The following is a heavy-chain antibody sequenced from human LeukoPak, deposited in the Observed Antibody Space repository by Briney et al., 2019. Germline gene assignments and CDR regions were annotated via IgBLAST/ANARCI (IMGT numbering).Heavy chain of an antibody. CDR2: INHSGIT. V-gene: IGHV4-34*01. Sequence: PSETLSLTCAFYGASFSGYYRRWIRQPPGKGLEWIGEINHSGITTNNPSLKSRVTISVDTSKKQFSLKLNSVTAADTAVYYCAISHKWLLLDYWGQGTLVTVSS. J-gene: IGHJ4*02. D-gene: IGHD2-15*01. CDR3: AISHKWLLLDY. CDR1: GASFSGYY.